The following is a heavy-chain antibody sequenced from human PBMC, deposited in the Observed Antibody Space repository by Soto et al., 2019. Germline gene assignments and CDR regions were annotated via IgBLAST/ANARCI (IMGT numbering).Heavy chain of an antibody. CDR1: GFTFSSYW. CDR2: IKQDGSEK. J-gene: IGHJ4*02. V-gene: IGHV3-7*01. Sequence: GGSLRLSCAASGFTFSSYWMGWVRQAPGKGLEWVANIKQDGSEKYYVDSVKGRFTISRDNAKNSLYLQMNSLRAEDTAVYYCARRGCSGGSCYSYFDYYGQGTLVTVSS. CDR3: ARRGCSGGSCYSYFDY. D-gene: IGHD2-15*01.